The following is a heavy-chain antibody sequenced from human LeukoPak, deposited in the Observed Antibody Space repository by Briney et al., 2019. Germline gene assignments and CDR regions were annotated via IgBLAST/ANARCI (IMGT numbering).Heavy chain of an antibody. CDR1: GFTFSNYW. CDR3: ARDMTDIGISSYPDAFKI. D-gene: IGHD5-12*01. Sequence: GGSLRLSCAASGFTFSNYWMHWVRQTPGKGLVWVSRINSYGSSTSYADSVKGRFTISRDNAKNTLYLQMNSLRAEDTAVYYCARDMTDIGISSYPDAFKIWGQGTMVTVSS. CDR2: INSYGSST. V-gene: IGHV3-74*01. J-gene: IGHJ3*02.